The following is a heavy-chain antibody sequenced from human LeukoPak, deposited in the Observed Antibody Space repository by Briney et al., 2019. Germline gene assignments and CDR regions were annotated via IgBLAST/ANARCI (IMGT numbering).Heavy chain of an antibody. D-gene: IGHD6-19*01. J-gene: IGHJ3*02. CDR2: IYYSGST. Sequence: SETLSLTCTVSGGSISSSSYYWGWIRQPPGKGLEWIESIYYSGSTYYNPSLKSRVTISVDTSKNQFSLKLSSVTAADTAVYYCASFPVAGIANNDAFDIWGQGTMVTVSS. V-gene: IGHV4-39*01. CDR3: ASFPVAGIANNDAFDI. CDR1: GGSISSSSYY.